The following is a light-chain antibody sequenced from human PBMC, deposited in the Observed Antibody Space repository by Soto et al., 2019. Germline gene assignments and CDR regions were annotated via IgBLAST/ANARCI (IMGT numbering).Light chain of an antibody. CDR3: AAWDDSLNCVV. J-gene: IGLJ2*01. CDR1: SSNIGNNA. Sequence: QSVLTQPPSVSEAPRQRVTISCSGSSSNIGNNAVNWYQQLPGKAPKLLIYYDDLLPSGVSDRFSGSKSGTSASLAISGLQSEDEADYYCAAWDDSLNCVVFGGGKQLTV. V-gene: IGLV1-36*01. CDR2: YDD.